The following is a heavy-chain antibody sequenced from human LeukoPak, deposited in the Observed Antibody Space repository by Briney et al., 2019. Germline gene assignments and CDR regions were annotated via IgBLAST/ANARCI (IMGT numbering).Heavy chain of an antibody. Sequence: ASVKVSCKASGYTFTSYDINWVRQATGQGLEWMGWMNPNSGNTGYAQKFQGRVTMTRNTSMSTAYMELSSLRSEDTAVYYCARGPVGAITGPLWWFDPWGQGTLVTVSS. CDR2: MNPNSGNT. CDR3: ARGPVGAITGPLWWFDP. CDR1: GYTFTSYD. V-gene: IGHV1-8*01. J-gene: IGHJ5*02. D-gene: IGHD1-26*01.